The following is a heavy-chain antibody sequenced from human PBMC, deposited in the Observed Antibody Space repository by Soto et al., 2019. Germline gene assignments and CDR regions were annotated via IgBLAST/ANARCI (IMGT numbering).Heavy chain of an antibody. J-gene: IGHJ5*02. CDR1: GFTFSSYS. CDR2: ISSSSSYI. D-gene: IGHD6-13*01. CDR3: ARDHYSSSWYDDYNWFDP. Sequence: GGSLRLSCAASGFTFSSYSMNWVRQAPGKGLEWVSSISSSSSYIYYADSVKGRFTTSRDNAKNSPYLQMNSLRAEDTAVYYCARDHYSSSWYDDYNWFDPWGQGTLVTVSS. V-gene: IGHV3-21*01.